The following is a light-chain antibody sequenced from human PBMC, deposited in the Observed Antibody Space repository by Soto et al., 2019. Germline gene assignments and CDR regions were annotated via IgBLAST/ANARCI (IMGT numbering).Light chain of an antibody. J-gene: IGLJ1*01. Sequence: QSVVTQPPSASGTPGQRVTISCSGSSSNIGSNTVNWFQHLPGTAPKLIIYATKQRPSGVPDRFSGSKSGTSASLAISGLQSEDEADYYCASWDDSLIGYVFGTGTKLTVL. CDR3: ASWDDSLIGYV. CDR1: SSNIGSNT. CDR2: ATK. V-gene: IGLV1-44*01.